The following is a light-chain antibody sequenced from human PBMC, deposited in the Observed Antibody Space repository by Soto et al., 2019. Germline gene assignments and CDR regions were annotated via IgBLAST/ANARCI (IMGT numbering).Light chain of an antibody. V-gene: IGKV3-20*01. CDR3: QQYGSSRWT. J-gene: IGKJ1*01. CDR2: GAS. Sequence: EIVLTQSPGTLSLSPGERATLSCRASQSVSSSYLAWYQQNRGQAPRLLIYGASSRAPGIPDRFGGSRSGTDVTLTISRLEPEDFAVYYCQQYGSSRWTFGQGTKVEIK. CDR1: QSVSSSY.